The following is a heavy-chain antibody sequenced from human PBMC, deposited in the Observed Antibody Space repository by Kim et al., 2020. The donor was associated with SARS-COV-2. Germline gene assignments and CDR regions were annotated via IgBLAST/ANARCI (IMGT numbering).Heavy chain of an antibody. J-gene: IGHJ4*02. D-gene: IGHD6-19*01. Sequence: SVKGRFTISRDNSKNTLYLQMNSLRAEDTAVYYCAKRPYKAVAGTGFDYWGQGTLVTVSS. V-gene: IGHV3-23*01. CDR3: AKRPYKAVAGTGFDY.